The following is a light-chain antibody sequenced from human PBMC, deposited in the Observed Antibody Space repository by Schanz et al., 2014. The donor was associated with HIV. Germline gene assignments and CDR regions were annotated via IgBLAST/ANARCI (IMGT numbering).Light chain of an antibody. Sequence: QSVLTQPASVSGSPGQSITISCTGTSSDVGGYNYVSWYQHHPGKAPKLVIYDVNNRPSGVSNRFSGSKSGNTASLTISGLQADDEADYYCSSYTSSSTLYVFGTGTKLTVL. CDR1: SSDVGGYNY. CDR2: DVN. CDR3: SSYTSSSTLYV. V-gene: IGLV2-14*03. J-gene: IGLJ1*01.